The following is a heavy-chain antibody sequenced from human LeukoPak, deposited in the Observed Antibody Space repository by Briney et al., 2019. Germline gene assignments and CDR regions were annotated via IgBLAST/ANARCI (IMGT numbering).Heavy chain of an antibody. CDR1: GFTFSSYW. Sequence: AGGSLRLSCAASGFTFSSYWMTWVRQAPGKGLEWVANIKQDGSAKYYVDSLRGRFSISRDNVKNSLFLRMNSLSAEDTAVYYCARCPYDSSGYYSVPSHLDYWGQGTLVTVSS. J-gene: IGHJ4*02. CDR2: IKQDGSAK. CDR3: ARCPYDSSGYYSVPSHLDY. V-gene: IGHV3-7*01. D-gene: IGHD3-22*01.